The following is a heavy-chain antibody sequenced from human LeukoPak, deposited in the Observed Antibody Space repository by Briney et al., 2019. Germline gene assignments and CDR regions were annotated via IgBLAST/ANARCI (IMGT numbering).Heavy chain of an antibody. D-gene: IGHD6-19*01. CDR1: AYSISSGHY. Sequence: SETLSLTCTVSAYSISSGHYWGWIRQPPGQGLEWIGSMYHSGSTYYNPSLKSRVTISVDTSKNQFSLKLSSVTAADTAVYYCARVQGGQWPFDYWGQGTLVTVSS. V-gene: IGHV4-38-2*02. J-gene: IGHJ4*02. CDR3: ARVQGGQWPFDY. CDR2: MYHSGST.